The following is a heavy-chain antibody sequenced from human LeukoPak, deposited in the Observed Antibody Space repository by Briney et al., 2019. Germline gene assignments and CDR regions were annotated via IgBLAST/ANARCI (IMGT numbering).Heavy chain of an antibody. CDR3: ARDNDWAFHY. J-gene: IGHJ4*02. CDR1: GFPFGLYV. Sequence: PGGSLRLSCAASGFPFGLYVMSWVRQAPGKGLEWVAYINHNGETIYYPDSVKGRFTISRDNAKNSLYLQMNSLRDEDTAIYYCARDNDWAFHYWGQGALATVSS. V-gene: IGHV3-48*02. CDR2: INHNGETI. D-gene: IGHD3-9*01.